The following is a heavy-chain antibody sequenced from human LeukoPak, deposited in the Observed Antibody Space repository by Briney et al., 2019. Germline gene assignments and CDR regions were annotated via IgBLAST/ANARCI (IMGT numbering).Heavy chain of an antibody. CDR1: GYTFTSYG. J-gene: IGHJ6*03. Sequence: EASVKVSCKASGYTFTSYGISWVRQAPGQGLEWMEWISAYNGNTNYAQKLQGRVTMTTDTSTSTAYMELRSLRSDDTAVYYCARVAAAGTLYYYYYMDVWGKGTTVTVSS. D-gene: IGHD6-13*01. CDR2: ISAYNGNT. CDR3: ARVAAAGTLYYYYYMDV. V-gene: IGHV1-18*01.